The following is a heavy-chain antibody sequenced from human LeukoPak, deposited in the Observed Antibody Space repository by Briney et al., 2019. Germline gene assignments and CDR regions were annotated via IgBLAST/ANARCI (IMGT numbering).Heavy chain of an antibody. D-gene: IGHD3-22*01. J-gene: IGHJ4*02. Sequence: PGGSLRLSCAASGFTFSSYSMNWVRQAPGKGLEWVSSISSSGSYIYYADSVKGRFTISRDNAKNSLYLQMNSLRAEDTAVYYCARGDYYYDSSGYDYWGQGTLVTVSS. CDR3: ARGDYYYDSSGYDY. V-gene: IGHV3-21*01. CDR2: ISSSGSYI. CDR1: GFTFSSYS.